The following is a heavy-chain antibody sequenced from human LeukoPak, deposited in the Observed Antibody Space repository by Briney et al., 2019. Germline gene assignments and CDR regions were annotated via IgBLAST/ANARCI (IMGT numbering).Heavy chain of an antibody. CDR2: ISYDGSNK. CDR3: AKMAPIAATFDY. CDR1: GFTFSSYG. V-gene: IGHV3-30*18. D-gene: IGHD6-13*01. Sequence: GVSLRLSCAASGFTFSSYGMHWVRQAPGKGLEWVTVISYDGSNKYYADSVKGRFTISRDNSKNTLYLQMNSLRAEDTAVYYCAKMAPIAATFDYWGQGTLVTVSS. J-gene: IGHJ4*02.